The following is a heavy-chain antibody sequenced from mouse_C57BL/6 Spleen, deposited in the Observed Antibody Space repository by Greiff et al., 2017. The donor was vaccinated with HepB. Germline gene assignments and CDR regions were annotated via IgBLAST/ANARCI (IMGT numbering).Heavy chain of an antibody. CDR1: GFTFSDYG. V-gene: IGHV5-17*01. CDR2: ISSGSSTI. J-gene: IGHJ3*01. CDR3: ARGGYSGFAY. D-gene: IGHD1-1*01. Sequence: VQLQQSGGGLVKPGGSLKLSCAASGFTFSDYGMHWVRQAPEKGLEWVAYISSGSSTIYYADTVKGRFTISRDNAKNTLFLQMTSLRSEDTAMYYCARGGYSGFAYWGQGTLVTVSA.